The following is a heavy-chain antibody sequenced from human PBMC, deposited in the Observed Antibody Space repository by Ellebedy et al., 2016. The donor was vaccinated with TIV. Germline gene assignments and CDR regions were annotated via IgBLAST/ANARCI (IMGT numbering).Heavy chain of an antibody. D-gene: IGHD3/OR15-3a*01. CDR2: ISYDGSNK. V-gene: IGHV3-30-3*01. Sequence: GGSLRLXXAASGFTFSSYAMHWVRQAPGKGLEWVAVISYDGSNKYYADSVKGRFTISRDNSKNTLYLQMNSLRAEDTAVYYCAKDAEWTGYSLYYYMDVWGKGTTVTVSS. CDR1: GFTFSSYA. J-gene: IGHJ6*03. CDR3: AKDAEWTGYSLYYYMDV.